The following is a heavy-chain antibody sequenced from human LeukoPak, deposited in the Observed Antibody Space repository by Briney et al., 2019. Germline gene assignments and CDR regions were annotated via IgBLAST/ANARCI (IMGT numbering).Heavy chain of an antibody. CDR1: GFIFSSAW. CDR3: ARGLCTSTSCYQGPFDF. J-gene: IGHJ4*02. Sequence: GGSLRLSCEASGFIFSSAWMTWVRQAPGKGLEWVGHIKNKTNGGTTDYAAPVKGRFIISRDDSKKTLYLQMNWLRSEDTAVYYCARGLCTSTSCYQGPFDFWGQGMLVTVSS. V-gene: IGHV3-15*01. CDR2: IKNKTNGGTT. D-gene: IGHD2-2*01.